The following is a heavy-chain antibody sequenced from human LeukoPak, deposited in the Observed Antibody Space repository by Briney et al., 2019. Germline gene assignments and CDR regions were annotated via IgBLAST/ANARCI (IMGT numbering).Heavy chain of an antibody. CDR2: ISGSGGST. V-gene: IGHV3-23*01. CDR3: AKDQEQLVPLDY. CDR1: GFTFSSYA. J-gene: IGHJ4*02. Sequence: QPGGSLRLSCAASGFTFSSYAMSWVRQAPGKGLEWVSGISGSGGSTYYVDSVKGRFTISRDNSKNTLYLQMNSLRAEDTAVYYCAKDQEQLVPLDYWGQGTLVTVSS. D-gene: IGHD6-6*01.